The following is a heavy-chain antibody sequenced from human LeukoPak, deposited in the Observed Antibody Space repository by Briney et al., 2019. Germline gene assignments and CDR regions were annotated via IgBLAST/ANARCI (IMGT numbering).Heavy chain of an antibody. CDR2: ISYDGSSK. Sequence: PGRSLRLSCAASGFTFSTYAMNWVRQAPGKGLEWVAVISYDGSSKYYADSVKGRFTISRDNSKNTLYLQMNSLRPEDTAVYYCAKATDRGSYYESWGQGTLVTVSS. D-gene: IGHD1-26*01. V-gene: IGHV3-30*04. CDR3: AKATDRGSYYES. CDR1: GFTFSTYA. J-gene: IGHJ4*02.